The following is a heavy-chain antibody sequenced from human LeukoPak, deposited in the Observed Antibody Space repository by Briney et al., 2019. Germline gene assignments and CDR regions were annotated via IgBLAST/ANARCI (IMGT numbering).Heavy chain of an antibody. V-gene: IGHV4-4*07. Sequence: PSETLSLTGTVSGGSVSNYYWSWIRQSAEKGLEWIGRVYPTGDTTYNPSLKGRVTMSVDASKNQFSLKLTSVTAADTALYYCVRAGTYGVRRFISPDVWGQGTTVTVSS. CDR2: VYPTGDT. D-gene: IGHD3-10*01. J-gene: IGHJ6*02. CDR1: GGSVSNYY. CDR3: VRAGTYGVRRFISPDV.